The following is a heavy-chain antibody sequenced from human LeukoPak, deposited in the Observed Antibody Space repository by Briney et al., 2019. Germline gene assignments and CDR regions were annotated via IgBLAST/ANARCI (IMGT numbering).Heavy chain of an antibody. J-gene: IGHJ4*02. D-gene: IGHD6-13*01. Sequence: GGSLRLSCAASGFTFSSYAMSWVRQAPGKGLEWVSAISGSGGSTYYADSVKGRFTISRDNAKNSLYLQMNSLRAEDTAVYYCARGFYSSPLDYWGQGTLVTVSS. CDR3: ARGFYSSPLDY. CDR2: ISGSGGST. CDR1: GFTFSSYA. V-gene: IGHV3-23*01.